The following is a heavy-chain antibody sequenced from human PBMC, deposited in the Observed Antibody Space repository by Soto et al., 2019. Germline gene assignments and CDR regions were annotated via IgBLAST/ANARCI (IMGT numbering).Heavy chain of an antibody. CDR1: GFTVSSNY. V-gene: IGHV3-53*01. CDR2: MYSGGNT. CDR3: ATVDPLRRSFDY. J-gene: IGHJ4*02. Sequence: EVRLVESGGGLIQPGGSLRLSCAASGFTVSSNYMTWVRQAPGKGPEWVSVMYSGGNTEYADSTKGRFTISRDNSKNALYLQMNSLRAEDTAVYYCATVDPLRRSFDYWGQGTLVTVSS.